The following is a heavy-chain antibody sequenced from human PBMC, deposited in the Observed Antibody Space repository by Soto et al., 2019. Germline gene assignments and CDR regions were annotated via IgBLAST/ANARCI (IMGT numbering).Heavy chain of an antibody. V-gene: IGHV4-39*01. CDR3: ARHSPPYITIFGVVIKGHYYGMDV. J-gene: IGHJ6*02. CDR2: IYYSGST. Sequence: SDTLTLTCAVPGCSISSSSYYWGWICQPPEKGLEWIGSIYYSGSTYYNPSLKSRVTISVETSKNQFSLKLSSVTAADTAVYYCARHSPPYITIFGVVIKGHYYGMDVWGQGTTVT. CDR1: GCSISSSSYY. D-gene: IGHD3-3*01.